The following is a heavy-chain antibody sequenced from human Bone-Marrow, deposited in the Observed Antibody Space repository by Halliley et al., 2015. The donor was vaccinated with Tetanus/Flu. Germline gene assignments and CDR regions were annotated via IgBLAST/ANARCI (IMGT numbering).Heavy chain of an antibody. D-gene: IGHD4-17*01. Sequence: DSMMGRFTISRDNAKNSLCLQMHSLRGDDTAVYYCAKVGPTVTTMFFYYGMDVWGQGTTVTVS. CDR3: AKVGPTVTTMFFYYGMDV. V-gene: IGHV3-11*01. J-gene: IGHJ6*02.